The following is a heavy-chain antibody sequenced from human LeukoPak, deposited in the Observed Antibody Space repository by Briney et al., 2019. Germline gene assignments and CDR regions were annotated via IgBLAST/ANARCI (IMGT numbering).Heavy chain of an antibody. D-gene: IGHD3-22*01. CDR2: ISSSSSTI. CDR3: ARVASNYYDSSGYYHY. J-gene: IGHJ4*02. V-gene: IGHV3-48*02. Sequence: GGSLRLSCAASGFTFSSYSMNWVRQAPGKGLEWVSYISSSSSTIYYADSVKGRFTISRDNAKNSLYLQMNSLRDEDTAVYYCARVASNYYDSSGYYHYWGQGTLVTVSS. CDR1: GFTFSSYS.